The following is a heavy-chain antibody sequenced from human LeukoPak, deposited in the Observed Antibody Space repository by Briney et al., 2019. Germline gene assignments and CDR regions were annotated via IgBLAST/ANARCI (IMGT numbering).Heavy chain of an antibody. CDR3: AGATPTSRLKSISTPYGLDG. D-gene: IGHD2/OR15-2a*01. CDR2: IYSSGIT. CDR1: GFTVSSDY. Sequence: PGGSLRLFCAASGFTVSSDYMTWVRQAPGKGLVWVSGIYSSGITYYADSVKGRFTISRDSFKNTLYLQMNNLRVEDSAVYFCAGATPTSRLKSISTPYGLDGWGPGTTVTVSS. V-gene: IGHV3-53*01. J-gene: IGHJ6*02.